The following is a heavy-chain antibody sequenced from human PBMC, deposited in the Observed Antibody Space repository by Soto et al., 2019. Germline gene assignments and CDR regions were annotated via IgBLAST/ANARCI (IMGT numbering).Heavy chain of an antibody. Sequence: EVQLVESGGGLVQPGRSLRLSCAASGFTFDDYAMHWVRQAPGKGLEWVSGISWNSGSIGYADSVKGRFTISRDNAKNSLYLQMNSLRAEDTALYYCAKGADMYYYDGMDVWGQGTTVTVSS. CDR2: ISWNSGSI. CDR1: GFTFDDYA. CDR3: AKGADMYYYDGMDV. J-gene: IGHJ6*02. V-gene: IGHV3-9*01.